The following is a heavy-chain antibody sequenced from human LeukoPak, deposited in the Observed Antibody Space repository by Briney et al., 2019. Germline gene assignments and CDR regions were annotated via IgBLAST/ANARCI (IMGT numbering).Heavy chain of an antibody. J-gene: IGHJ5*02. CDR3: ARGVTYYYGSGSQNWFDP. CDR2: IIPIFGTA. CDR1: GGTFSSYA. V-gene: IGHV1-69*13. D-gene: IGHD3-10*01. Sequence: SVKVSCKASGGTFSSYAISWVRQAPGQGLEWMGGIIPIFGTANYAQKFQGGVTITADESTSTAYMELSSLRSEDTAVYYCARGVTYYYGSGSQNWFDPWGQGTLVTVSS.